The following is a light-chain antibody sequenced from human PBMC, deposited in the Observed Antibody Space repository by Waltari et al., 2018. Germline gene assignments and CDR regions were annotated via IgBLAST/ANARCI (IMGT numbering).Light chain of an antibody. Sequence: EIVLTQSPATLSLSPGERATLSCRASQSVSTYLAWYQHKPGQAPRLLIYAASNSATGIPARFSGSGSGPDFSLTISSLEPDDVAVYYCQQRTNGPPVTFGQGTRLDLK. J-gene: IGKJ5*01. CDR1: QSVSTY. CDR2: AAS. V-gene: IGKV3-11*01. CDR3: QQRTNGPPVT.